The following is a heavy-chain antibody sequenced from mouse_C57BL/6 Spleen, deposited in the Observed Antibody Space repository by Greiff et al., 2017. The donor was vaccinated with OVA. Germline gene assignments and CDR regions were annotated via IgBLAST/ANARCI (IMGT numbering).Heavy chain of an antibody. D-gene: IGHD4-1*01. V-gene: IGHV1-19*01. CDR3: ARVGISGWYFDV. CDR1: GYTFTDYY. CDR2: INPYNGGT. Sequence: EVQLQQSGPVLVKPGASVKMSCKASGYTFTDYYMNWVKQSHGKSLEWIGVINPYNGGTSYTQKFKGKATFPVDTSSSTAYMELNSLTSEDSAVYYGARVGISGWYFDVWGTGTTVTVSS. J-gene: IGHJ1*03.